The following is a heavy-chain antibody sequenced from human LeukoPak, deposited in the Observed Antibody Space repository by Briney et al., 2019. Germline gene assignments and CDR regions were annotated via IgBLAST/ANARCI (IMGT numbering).Heavy chain of an antibody. J-gene: IGHJ4*02. Sequence: PGGSLRLSCAASGFTFSSYAMSWVRQAPGKGLEWVSSISNSGGRTFYTDSVKGRFTISRDNSKNTLYLQMNNLRTEDTAVYYCATQAEGYNSYFDYWGQGTLVTVSS. D-gene: IGHD5-24*01. V-gene: IGHV3-23*01. CDR2: ISNSGGRT. CDR3: ATQAEGYNSYFDY. CDR1: GFTFSSYA.